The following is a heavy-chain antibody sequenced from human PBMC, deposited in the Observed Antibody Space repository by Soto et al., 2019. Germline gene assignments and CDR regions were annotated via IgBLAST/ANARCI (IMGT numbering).Heavy chain of an antibody. D-gene: IGHD6-19*01. CDR1: GFTFSSYA. V-gene: IGHV3-23*01. CDR3: AKDSSGWYYNWFDP. CDR2: ISGSGGST. Sequence: PGGSLRLSCAASGFTFSSYAMSWVRQAPGKGLEWVSAISGSGGSTYYADSVKGRFTISRDNSKNTLYLQMNGLRAEDTAVYYCAKDSSGWYYNWFDPWGQGTLVTVSS. J-gene: IGHJ5*02.